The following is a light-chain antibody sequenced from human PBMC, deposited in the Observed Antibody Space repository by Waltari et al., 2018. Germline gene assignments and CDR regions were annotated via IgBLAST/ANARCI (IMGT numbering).Light chain of an antibody. CDR2: DVN. Sequence: QSALTQPRSVSGSPGQSVTISCTGTSRAVGGYDYVSWYQQNPGKAPKLMVFDVNRRPSGVPDRFSGSKSGNTASLTISGLQAEDEADYYCCSYAGSYTWVFGTGTKVTVL. V-gene: IGLV2-11*01. J-gene: IGLJ1*01. CDR1: SRAVGGYDY. CDR3: CSYAGSYTWV.